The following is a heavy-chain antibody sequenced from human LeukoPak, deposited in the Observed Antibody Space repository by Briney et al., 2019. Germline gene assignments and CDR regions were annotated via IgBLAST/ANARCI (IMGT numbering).Heavy chain of an antibody. D-gene: IGHD2-2*01. Sequence: GGSLRLSCAASEFTFSSYSMNWVRQAPGKGLEWVAVISYDGSNKYYADSVKGRFTISRDSSKNTLYLQMNSLRAEDTAVYYCARDEAVVPAAPDYWGQGTLVTVSS. J-gene: IGHJ4*02. CDR1: EFTFSSYS. CDR2: ISYDGSNK. CDR3: ARDEAVVPAAPDY. V-gene: IGHV3-30*03.